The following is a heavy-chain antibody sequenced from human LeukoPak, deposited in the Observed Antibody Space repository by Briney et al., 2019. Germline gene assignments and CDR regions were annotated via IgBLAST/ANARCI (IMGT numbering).Heavy chain of an antibody. CDR1: GFTFSSYG. V-gene: IGHV3-30*02. D-gene: IGHD3-3*01. Sequence: GGSLRLSCAASGFTFSSYGMHWVRQAPGKGLEWVAFIRYDGSNKYYADSVKGRFTISGDNSKNTLYLQMNSLRAEDTAVYYCAKDGNYDFWSGYQYYFDYWGQGTLVTVSS. J-gene: IGHJ4*02. CDR2: IRYDGSNK. CDR3: AKDGNYDFWSGYQYYFDY.